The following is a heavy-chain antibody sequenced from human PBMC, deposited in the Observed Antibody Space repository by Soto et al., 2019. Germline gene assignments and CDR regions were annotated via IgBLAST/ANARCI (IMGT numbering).Heavy chain of an antibody. V-gene: IGHV3-53*01. CDR3: ATHPGGGGY. Sequence: EVQLVESGGGLIQPGGSLRLSCAVSGFTVSNNYMSWVRQAPGKGLEGVSVIYSGGYTAYGDSVKGRFTISRDNSKKTLSPPMKSLGADARAVYCWATHPGGGGYWGQGTLVTVSS. D-gene: IGHD3-10*01. CDR2: IYSGGYT. CDR1: GFTVSNNY. J-gene: IGHJ4*02.